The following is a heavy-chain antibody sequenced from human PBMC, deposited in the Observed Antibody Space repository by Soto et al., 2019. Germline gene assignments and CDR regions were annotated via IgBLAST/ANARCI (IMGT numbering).Heavy chain of an antibody. Sequence: ASVKVSCKASGYTFTSYAMHLVRQAPGQRLEWMGWINAGNGNTKYSQKFQGRVTITRDTSASTAYMELSSLRSEDTAVYYCARDQSSSWYFDYWGQGTLVTVSS. CDR3: ARDQSSSWYFDY. J-gene: IGHJ4*02. V-gene: IGHV1-3*01. CDR2: INAGNGNT. D-gene: IGHD6-13*01. CDR1: GYTFTSYA.